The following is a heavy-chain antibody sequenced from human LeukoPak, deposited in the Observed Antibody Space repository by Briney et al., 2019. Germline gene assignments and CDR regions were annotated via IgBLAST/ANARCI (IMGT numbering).Heavy chain of an antibody. V-gene: IGHV4-38-2*02. D-gene: IGHD5-12*01. J-gene: IGHJ6*03. CDR2: IYHSGRT. CDR3: SREGSDYDFGVYYYYYIDV. Sequence: PSETLSLTCTVSGHSISSGYYWGWIRQPPGKGLEWIGSIYHSGRTYYNPSLKSRFTISVDKSKNKFSLQPSCLTAADTAVDYCSREGSDYDFGVYYYYYIDVRGKGTTVTISS. CDR1: GHSISSGYY.